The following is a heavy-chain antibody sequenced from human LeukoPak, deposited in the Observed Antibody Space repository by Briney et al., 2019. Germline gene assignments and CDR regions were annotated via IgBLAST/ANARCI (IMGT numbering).Heavy chain of an antibody. CDR1: GFTFSSYW. CDR2: INSDGSST. V-gene: IGHV3-74*01. D-gene: IGHD3-22*01. CDR3: ASEKGFYDSSGHTHDY. J-gene: IGHJ4*02. Sequence: GGSLRLSCAASGFTFSSYWMHWVRQAPGKGLVWVSRINSDGSSTSYADSVKGRFTISRDNAKNTLYLQMNSLRAEDTAVYYCASEKGFYDSSGHTHDYWGQGTLVTVSS.